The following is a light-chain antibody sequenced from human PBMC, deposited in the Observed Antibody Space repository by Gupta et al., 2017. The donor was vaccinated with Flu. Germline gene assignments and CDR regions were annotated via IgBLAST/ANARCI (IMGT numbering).Light chain of an antibody. CDR3: SSFSTTSSRV. CDR1: ISDVGVDNY. V-gene: IGLV2-14*01. CDR2: EVD. J-gene: IGLJ3*02. Sequence: QSALTQPASVSGSPGQSITISCAGTISDVGVDNYVSWYQQHPGKAPKLMIYEVDNRPSGVSYRFSGSKSGNTASLSISGLQAEDEADYYCSSFSTTSSRVFGGGTRVTVL.